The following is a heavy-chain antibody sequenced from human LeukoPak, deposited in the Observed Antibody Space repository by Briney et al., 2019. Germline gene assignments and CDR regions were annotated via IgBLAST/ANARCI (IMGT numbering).Heavy chain of an antibody. J-gene: IGHJ3*02. D-gene: IGHD3-22*01. CDR2: IYPGDSDT. Sequence: GESLKISCKGSGYSFTSYWIGWVRQMPGKGLEWMGIIYPGDSDTRYCPSFQGQVTISADRSISTAYLQWSSLKASDTAMYYCARSVNYYYDSDHDAFDIWGQGTMVTVSS. V-gene: IGHV5-51*01. CDR3: ARSVNYYYDSDHDAFDI. CDR1: GYSFTSYW.